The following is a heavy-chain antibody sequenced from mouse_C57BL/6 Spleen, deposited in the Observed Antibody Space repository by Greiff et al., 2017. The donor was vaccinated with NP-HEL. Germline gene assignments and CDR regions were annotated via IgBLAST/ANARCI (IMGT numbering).Heavy chain of an antibody. D-gene: IGHD4-1*01. CDR2: IDPSDSST. CDR3: APLTGRFAY. Sequence: QVQLQQPGAELVMPGASVKLSCKASGYTFTSYWMHWVKQRPGQGLEWIGEIDPSDSSTNYNQKFKGKSTLTVDKSSSTAYMQLSSLTSEDSAVYDCAPLTGRFAYWGQGTLVTVSA. J-gene: IGHJ3*01. CDR1: GYTFTSYW. V-gene: IGHV1-69*01.